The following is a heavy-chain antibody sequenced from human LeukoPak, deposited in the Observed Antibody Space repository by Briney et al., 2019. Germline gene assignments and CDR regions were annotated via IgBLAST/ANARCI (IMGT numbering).Heavy chain of an antibody. Sequence: PSETLSLTCTVSGGSISSYYWSWIRQPPGKGLEWIGYIYYSGSTNYNPSLKSRVTISVDTFKNQFSLKLSSVTAADTAVYYCARELRYDNSDSGAFWGQGTVVTVSS. J-gene: IGHJ3*01. CDR3: ARELRYDNSDSGAF. CDR2: IYYSGST. CDR1: GGSISSYY. D-gene: IGHD3-22*01. V-gene: IGHV4-4*08.